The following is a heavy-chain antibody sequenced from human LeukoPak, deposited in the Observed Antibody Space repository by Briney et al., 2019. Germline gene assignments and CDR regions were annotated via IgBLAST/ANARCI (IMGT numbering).Heavy chain of an antibody. D-gene: IGHD5-18*01. Sequence: PGGSLRLSCAASGFTFSDFYMSWLRQTPGKGLEWVSYISTTGTTMDYADSVEGRFTISRDNAKDSLYLQMNNLGAEDTAVYYCAKGHTYGMIWGQGTLVTVSS. CDR2: ISTTGTTM. CDR1: GFTFSDFY. V-gene: IGHV3-11*01. J-gene: IGHJ1*01. CDR3: AKGHTYGMI.